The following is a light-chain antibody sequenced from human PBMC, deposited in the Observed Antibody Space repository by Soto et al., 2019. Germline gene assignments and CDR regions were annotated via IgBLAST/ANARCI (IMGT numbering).Light chain of an antibody. CDR1: QGISSS. J-gene: IGKJ5*01. CDR3: QQLHSYPFT. V-gene: IGKV1-9*01. CDR2: AAS. Sequence: IQLTQSPPSLSASGGDIVTFTCRASQGISSSLAWYQQQPGKAPKLLIYAASTLQSGVPSRFSGSGSGTDVTLTISSLQTEDFSPYDCQQLHSYPFTFGQGTRLEIK.